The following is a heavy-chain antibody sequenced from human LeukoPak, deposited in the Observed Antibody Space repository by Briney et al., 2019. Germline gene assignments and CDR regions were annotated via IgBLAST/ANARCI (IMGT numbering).Heavy chain of an antibody. Sequence: GGSLRLSCAASGFNFSSYGMHWVRQAPGKGLEWVAVISYDGSNKYYADSVKGRFTISRDNSKNTLYLQMSSLRAEDTAVYYCSSDGGKNFDYWGQGTLVTVSS. CDR2: ISYDGSNK. D-gene: IGHD4-23*01. CDR1: GFNFSSYG. J-gene: IGHJ4*02. V-gene: IGHV3-30*03. CDR3: SSDGGKNFDY.